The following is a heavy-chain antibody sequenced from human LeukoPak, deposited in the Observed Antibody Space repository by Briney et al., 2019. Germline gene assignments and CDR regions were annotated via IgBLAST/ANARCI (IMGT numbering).Heavy chain of an antibody. D-gene: IGHD4-17*01. J-gene: IGHJ4*02. V-gene: IGHV4-59*01. Sequence: SETLSLTCTVSGGSISSFYWSWIRQPPGKGLEWIGYIYYTGSTNYNSSLKSRVTISVDTSKNQFSLNLSSVTAADTAMYYCARDRFMTTVTTNPIDYWGQGTLVTVSS. CDR1: GGSISSFY. CDR3: ARDRFMTTVTTNPIDY. CDR2: IYYTGST.